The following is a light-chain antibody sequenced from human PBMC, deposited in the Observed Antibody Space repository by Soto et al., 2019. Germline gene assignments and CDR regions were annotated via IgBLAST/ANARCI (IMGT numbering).Light chain of an antibody. CDR2: GAS. J-gene: IGKJ2*01. V-gene: IGKV3-20*01. CDR3: QQFHSSPYT. Sequence: EIVLTQSPGTLSSSPGERATLSCRASQALSNAYLAWYQHKPGQVPRLLIHGASNRATGIPDRFSGGGSGTDFTLTINRLEPEDFAVYYCQQFHSSPYTFGQGTKLEIK. CDR1: QALSNAY.